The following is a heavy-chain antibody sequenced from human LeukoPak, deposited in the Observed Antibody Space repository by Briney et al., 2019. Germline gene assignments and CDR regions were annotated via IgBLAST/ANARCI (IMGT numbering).Heavy chain of an antibody. J-gene: IGHJ4*02. CDR2: IRYDGSNK. D-gene: IGHD4-17*01. CDR1: GFTFSSYG. V-gene: IGHV3-30*02. CDR3: AKVPTVTTSY. Sequence: PGGSLRLSCAASGFTFSSYGMHWVRQAPGKGLEWVAFIRYDGSNKYYADSVKSRFTISRDNSKNTLYLQMNSLRAEDTAVYYCAKVPTVTTSYWGQGTLVTVSS.